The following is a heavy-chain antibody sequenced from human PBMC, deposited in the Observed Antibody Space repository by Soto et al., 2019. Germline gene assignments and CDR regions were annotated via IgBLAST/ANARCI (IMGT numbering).Heavy chain of an antibody. D-gene: IGHD3-16*01. J-gene: IGHJ4*02. CDR1: GFSLGTNW. CDR2: IKGDGSER. Sequence: GGSLRLSCAASGFSLGTNWMSWVRQAPGRGLEWVAQIKGDGSERVYVGSVKGRFTASGDSANNSVYLQLNSLTAEDTAVYYCARGGSYYVDYWGQGTLVTVSS. V-gene: IGHV3-7*01. CDR3: ARGGSYYVDY.